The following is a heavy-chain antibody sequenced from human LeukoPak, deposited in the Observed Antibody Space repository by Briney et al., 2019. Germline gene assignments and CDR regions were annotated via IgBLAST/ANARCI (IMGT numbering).Heavy chain of an antibody. Sequence: GGSLRPSCAASGFTFSSYAMSWVRQAPGKGLAWVSGISGSGRSTHSADSVKGRFNISRDNSKNMLYLQMNSLRAEDTALYYCAKALDGYNGMDVWGQGTTVIVSS. CDR3: AKALDGYNGMDV. CDR1: GFTFSSYA. J-gene: IGHJ6*02. V-gene: IGHV3-23*01. CDR2: ISGSGRST. D-gene: IGHD3-16*02.